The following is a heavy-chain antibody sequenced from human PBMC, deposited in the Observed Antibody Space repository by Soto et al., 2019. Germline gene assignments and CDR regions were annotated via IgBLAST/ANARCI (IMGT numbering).Heavy chain of an antibody. CDR3: ARESGESYVWGSYQDYGMDV. CDR1: GYTFTSYY. V-gene: IGHV1-46*01. J-gene: IGHJ6*02. Sequence: QVQLVQSGAEVKKPGASVKVSCKASGYTFTSYYMHWVRQAPGQGLEWMGIINPSGGSTSYAQKFQGRVTMTRDTSTTTVYMELSSLRSEDTAVYYCARESGESYVWGSYQDYGMDVWGQGTTVTVSS. D-gene: IGHD3-16*02. CDR2: INPSGGST.